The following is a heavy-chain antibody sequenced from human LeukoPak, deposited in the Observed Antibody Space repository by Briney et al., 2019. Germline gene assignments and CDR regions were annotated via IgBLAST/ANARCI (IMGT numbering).Heavy chain of an antibody. CDR3: ARGRWQLVPFDY. J-gene: IGHJ4*02. Sequence: GESLKISCAAPGFTFSSYEMNWVRQAPGKGLEWISYISNSGSTIYYADSVKGRFTISRDNAKNSLFLQMNSLRADDTAVYYCARGRWQLVPFDYWGQGTLVTVSS. D-gene: IGHD6-6*01. CDR1: GFTFSSYE. CDR2: ISNSGSTI. V-gene: IGHV3-48*03.